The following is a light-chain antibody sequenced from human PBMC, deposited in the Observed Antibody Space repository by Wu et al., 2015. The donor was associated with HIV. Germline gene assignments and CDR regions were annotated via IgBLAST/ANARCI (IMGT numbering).Light chain of an antibody. CDR2: WI. Sequence: CRASQSVRQSLLSPRYQQKPTATSPTAPHLWWITLATGIPRQVQWHGSGTEFTLTISRLEPEDLAVYYCQQYDTSPHTFGGGTKLEIK. J-gene: IGKJ4*01. V-gene: IGKV3-20*01. CDR3: QQYDTSPHT. CDR1: QSVRQSL.